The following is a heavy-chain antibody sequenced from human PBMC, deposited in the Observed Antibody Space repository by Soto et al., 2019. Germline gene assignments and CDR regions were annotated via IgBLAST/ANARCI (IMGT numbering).Heavy chain of an antibody. CDR1: GGSISSYY. D-gene: IGHD2-2*01. J-gene: IGHJ4*02. CDR3: ARLQQQGPRRPNYFDY. CDR2: IYYSGST. V-gene: IGHV4-59*08. Sequence: PSATLSLTCTVSGGSISSYYWSWIRQPPGKGLEWIGYIYYSGSTNYNPSLKSRVTISVDTSKNQFSLKLSSVTAADTAVYYCARLQQQGPRRPNYFDYWGQGTLVTVSS.